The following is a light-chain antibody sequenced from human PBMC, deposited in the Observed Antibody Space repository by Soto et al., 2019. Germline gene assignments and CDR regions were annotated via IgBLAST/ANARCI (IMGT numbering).Light chain of an antibody. J-gene: IGKJ5*01. Sequence: EIVMTQSPVTLSVSPGERATLSCRASQNISRSLAWYQQKPGQGPSLLIYGTSTRAGGVPARFSGSGSGTDFTLTISSLEPDDFAAYYCQQRSSWPRITFGQGTRLEIK. CDR2: GTS. V-gene: IGKV3-15*01. CDR1: QNISRS. CDR3: QQRSSWPRIT.